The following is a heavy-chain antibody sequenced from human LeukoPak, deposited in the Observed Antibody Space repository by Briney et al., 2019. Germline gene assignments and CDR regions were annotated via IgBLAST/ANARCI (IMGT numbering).Heavy chain of an antibody. CDR3: ARDDSGYSSSWYGFDY. Sequence: ASVKVSCKASGGTFSSYAISWVRQAPGQGLEWMGWISAYNGNTNYAQKLQGRVTMTTDTSTSTAYMELRSLRSDDTAVYYCARDDSGYSSSWYGFDYWGQGTLVTVSS. D-gene: IGHD6-13*01. CDR2: ISAYNGNT. CDR1: GGTFSSYA. J-gene: IGHJ4*02. V-gene: IGHV1-18*01.